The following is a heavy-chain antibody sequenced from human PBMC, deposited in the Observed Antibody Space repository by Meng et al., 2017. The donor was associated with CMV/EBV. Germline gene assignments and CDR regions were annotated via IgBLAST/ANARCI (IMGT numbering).Heavy chain of an antibody. CDR3: ARAGSGDTYYDFWSGYSNWFDP. CDR2: IYYSGST. CDR1: SYY. D-gene: IGHD3-3*01. Sequence: SYYWGWIRQPPGKGLEWIGSIYYSGSTYYNPSLKSRVTISVDTSKNQFSLKLSSVTAADTAVYYCARAGSGDTYYDFWSGYSNWFDPWGQGTLVTVSS. J-gene: IGHJ5*02. V-gene: IGHV4-39*07.